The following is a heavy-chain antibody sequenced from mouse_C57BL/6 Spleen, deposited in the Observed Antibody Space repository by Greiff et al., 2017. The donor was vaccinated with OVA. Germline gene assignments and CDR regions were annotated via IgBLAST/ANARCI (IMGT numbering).Heavy chain of an antibody. J-gene: IGHJ4*01. CDR3: ARWLLGYAMDY. Sequence: EVKLMESGGGLVQPGGSLSLSCAASGFTFTDYYMSWVRQPPGKALEWLGFIRNKANGYTTEYSASVKGRFTISRDNSQSILYLQMNALRAEDSATYYCARWLLGYAMDYWGQGTSVTVSS. CDR2: IRNKANGYTT. V-gene: IGHV7-3*01. CDR1: GFTFTDYY. D-gene: IGHD2-3*01.